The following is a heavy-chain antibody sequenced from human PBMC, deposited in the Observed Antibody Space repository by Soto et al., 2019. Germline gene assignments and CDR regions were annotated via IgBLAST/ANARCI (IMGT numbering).Heavy chain of an antibody. CDR1: GFTFSSYS. J-gene: IGHJ6*02. V-gene: IGHV3-48*01. CDR2: ISSSSSTI. CDR3: AVVPAANGHYGMDV. Sequence: EVQLVESGGGLVQPGESLRLSCAASGFTFSSYSMNWVRQAPGKGLEWVSYISSSSSTIYYADSVKGRFTISRDNAKNSLYLQMNSLRAEDTAVYYCAVVPAANGHYGMDVWGQGTTVTVSS. D-gene: IGHD2-2*01.